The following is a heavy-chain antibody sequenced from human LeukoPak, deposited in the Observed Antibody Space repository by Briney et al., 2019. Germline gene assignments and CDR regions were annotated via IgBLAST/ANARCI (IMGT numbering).Heavy chain of an antibody. CDR2: IKSKTDGGTT. CDR3: TTDKIVGTTQEDH. Sequence: GGSLRLSCAASGFTFSNAWMSWVRQAPGKGLEWVGRIKSKTDGGTTDYAAPVKGRFTISRDDSRDTLYLQMDSLKTEDTAVYYCTTDKIVGTTQEDHWGQGTLVTVSS. CDR1: GFTFSNAW. V-gene: IGHV3-15*01. J-gene: IGHJ4*02. D-gene: IGHD1-26*01.